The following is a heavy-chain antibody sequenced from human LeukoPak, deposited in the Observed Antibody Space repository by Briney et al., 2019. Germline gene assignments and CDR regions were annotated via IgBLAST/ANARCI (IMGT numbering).Heavy chain of an antibody. V-gene: IGHV4-34*01. J-gene: IGHJ4*02. CDR3: ARDLRGYSGYEDY. Sequence: PSETLSLTCAVYGGSFSGYYWSWIRQPPGKGLEWIWEINHSGSTNYNPSLKSRVTISVDTSKNQFSLKLSSVTAADTAVYYCARDLRGYSGYEDYWGQGTLVTVSS. D-gene: IGHD5-12*01. CDR2: INHSGST. CDR1: GGSFSGYY.